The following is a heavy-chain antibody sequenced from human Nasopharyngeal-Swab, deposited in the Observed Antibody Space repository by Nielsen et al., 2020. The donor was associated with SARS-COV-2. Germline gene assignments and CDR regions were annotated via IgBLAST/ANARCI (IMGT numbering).Heavy chain of an antibody. Sequence: GESLKLSCAASGFTFSRYAMHWVRQAPGKGLEWVAVISYDVSNKYYADSVKGRFTISRDNSKNTLYLQMNSLRAEDTAVYYCARGQYYYDSSGYHMDVWGQGTTVTVSS. D-gene: IGHD3-22*01. CDR3: ARGQYYYDSSGYHMDV. J-gene: IGHJ6*02. CDR1: GFTFSRYA. CDR2: ISYDVSNK. V-gene: IGHV3-30-3*01.